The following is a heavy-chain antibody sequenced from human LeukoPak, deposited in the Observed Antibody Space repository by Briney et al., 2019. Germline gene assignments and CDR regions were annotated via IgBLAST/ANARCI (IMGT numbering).Heavy chain of an antibody. CDR1: GGSFSGYY. J-gene: IGHJ4*02. CDR2: INHSGST. V-gene: IGHV4-34*01. CDR3: ARRRWRGAFDY. D-gene: IGHD3-3*01. Sequence: SETLSLTCAVYGGSFSGYYWSWIRQPPGKGLEWIGEINHSGSTNYNPSLKSRVTISVDTSKNQFSLKLSSVTAADTAVYYCARRRWRGAFDYWGQGTLVTVSS.